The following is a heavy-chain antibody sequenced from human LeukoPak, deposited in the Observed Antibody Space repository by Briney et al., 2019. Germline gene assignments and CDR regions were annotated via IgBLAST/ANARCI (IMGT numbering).Heavy chain of an antibody. J-gene: IGHJ4*02. CDR3: ARDRDSNWYPYHDY. D-gene: IGHD6-13*01. CDR1: GFTFSSFA. CDR2: ITGSGSGA. Sequence: GGSLRLSCAASGFTFSSFAINWVRQAPGKGLEWVSVITGSGSGADYADSVKGRFTISRDNAKNSLYLQVDSLTAEDTAIYYCARDRDSNWYPYHDYWGQGVLVTVSS. V-gene: IGHV3-23*01.